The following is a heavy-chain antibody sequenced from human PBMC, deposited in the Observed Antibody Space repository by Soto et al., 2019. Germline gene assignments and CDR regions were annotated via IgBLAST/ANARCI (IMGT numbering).Heavy chain of an antibody. CDR1: GGSISSYY. J-gene: IGHJ2*01. CDR3: ARFNWYFDL. CDR2: IYYRGST. V-gene: IGHV4-59*01. Sequence: QVQLQESGPGLVKPSETLSLTCTVSGGSISSYYWSWIRQPPGKGLEWIGYIYYRGSTNYNPSRKSRVTISVDTSKNQFSLKLSSVTAADTAMYYCARFNWYFDLWGRGTLVTVSS.